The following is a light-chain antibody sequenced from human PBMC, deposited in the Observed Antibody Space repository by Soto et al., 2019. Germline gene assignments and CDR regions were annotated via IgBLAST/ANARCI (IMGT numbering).Light chain of an antibody. CDR2: RNN. V-gene: IGLV1-47*01. Sequence: QSVLTQPPSASGTPGQRVTISCSGSSSNIGSNYVYWYQQLPGTVPQLLIYRNNERPSGVPDRFSGSKSGTSASLAISGLRSEDEADYYCAAWDDSLNGPVFGGGTKLTVL. CDR3: AAWDDSLNGPV. CDR1: SSNIGSNY. J-gene: IGLJ3*02.